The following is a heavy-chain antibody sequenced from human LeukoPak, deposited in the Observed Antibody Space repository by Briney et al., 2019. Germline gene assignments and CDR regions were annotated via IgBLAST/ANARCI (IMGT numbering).Heavy chain of an antibody. V-gene: IGHV4-59*11. J-gene: IGHJ3*02. CDR1: GGSISSHY. Sequence: PSETLSLTCTVSGGSISSHYWSWVRQPPGKGLEWVGYIYYSGSTNYNPSLKSRVTISVDTSKNQFSLKLSSVPAADTAVYYCARGNAVMVRGVIQAFDIWGQGTMVTVSS. CDR2: IYYSGST. CDR3: ARGNAVMVRGVIQAFDI. D-gene: IGHD3-10*01.